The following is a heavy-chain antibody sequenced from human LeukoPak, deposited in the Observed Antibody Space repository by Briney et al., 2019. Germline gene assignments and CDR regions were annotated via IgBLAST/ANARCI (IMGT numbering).Heavy chain of an antibody. CDR1: GDSITRDTYY. J-gene: IGHJ6*03. CDR3: ARLIFRRSSTSLTYYYYYYMDA. CDR2: ISEIGTT. D-gene: IGHD2-2*01. Sequence: SETLSLTCTVFGDSITRDTYYWNWIRQPPGKGLEWIGYISEIGTTYYNPSLKSRVTISEDRSKNQFSLKLSSVTAADTAVYSCARLIFRRSSTSLTYYYYYYMDAWGKGTTVTVSS. V-gene: IGHV4-30-2*01.